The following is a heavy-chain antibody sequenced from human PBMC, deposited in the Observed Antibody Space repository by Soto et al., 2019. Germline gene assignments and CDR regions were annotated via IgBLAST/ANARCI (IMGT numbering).Heavy chain of an antibody. V-gene: IGHV4-59*01. J-gene: IGHJ6*03. D-gene: IGHD2-15*01. CDR3: ARGGMDYCSGGSCSYYYMDV. CDR1: VGSISSYY. CDR2: IYYSGST. Sequence: SETLSLTCTVSVGSISSYYWSWIRQPPGKGLEWIGYIYYSGSTNYNPSLKSRVTISVDTSKNQFSLKLSSVTAADTAVYYCARGGMDYCSGGSCSYYYMDVWGKGTTVTVSS.